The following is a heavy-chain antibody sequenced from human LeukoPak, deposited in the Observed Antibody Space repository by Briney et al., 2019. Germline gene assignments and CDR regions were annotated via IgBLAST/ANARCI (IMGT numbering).Heavy chain of an antibody. CDR1: GFTFSSYA. D-gene: IGHD4-23*01. CDR2: ISYDGSNK. J-gene: IGHJ4*02. CDR3: ARDGGNGFDY. Sequence: GGSLRLSCAASGFTFSSYAMHWVRQAPGKGLGWVAVISYDGSNKYYADSVKGRFTISRDNSKNTLYLQMNSLRAEDTAVYYCARDGGNGFDYWGQGTLVTVSS. V-gene: IGHV3-30-3*01.